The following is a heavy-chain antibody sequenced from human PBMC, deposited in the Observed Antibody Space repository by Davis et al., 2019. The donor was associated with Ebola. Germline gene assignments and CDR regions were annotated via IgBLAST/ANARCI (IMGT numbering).Heavy chain of an antibody. Sequence: SLKISCAASGFTFDDYAMHWVRQAPGKGLEWVSGISWNSGSIGYADSVKGRFTISRDNAKNSLYLQMNSLRAEDTALYYCAKGSRSGSYYDYWGQGTLVTVSS. CDR1: GFTFDDYA. D-gene: IGHD1-26*01. CDR3: AKGSRSGSYYDY. J-gene: IGHJ4*02. CDR2: ISWNSGSI. V-gene: IGHV3-9*01.